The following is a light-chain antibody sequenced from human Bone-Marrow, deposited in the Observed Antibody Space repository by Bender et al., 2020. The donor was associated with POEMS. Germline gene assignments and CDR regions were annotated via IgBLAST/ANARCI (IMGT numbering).Light chain of an antibody. Sequence: SYELTQPLSLSVALGQTASITCVGNKIGNKKVHWYQQKPGQAPVLVVHRDSNRPSGIPERFSGSNSGNTATLTISRAQAGDEADYYCQVWDTSTAWVFGGGTKVTVL. CDR1: KIGNKK. J-gene: IGLJ2*01. CDR2: RDS. CDR3: QVWDTSTAWV. V-gene: IGLV3-9*01.